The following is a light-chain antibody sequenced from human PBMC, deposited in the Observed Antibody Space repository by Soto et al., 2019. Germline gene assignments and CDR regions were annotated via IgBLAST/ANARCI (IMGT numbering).Light chain of an antibody. J-gene: IGLJ2*01. Sequence: QSALTQPASVSGSPGQSITISCTGSSSDVGAYNYVSWYQQHPGKAPRLMIYEVTNRPSGVSNRFSGSKSGNTASLTISGIRAEDEADYYCSSYTSGSTLVVFGGGPKLTVL. CDR1: SSDVGAYNY. CDR3: SSYTSGSTLVV. CDR2: EVT. V-gene: IGLV2-14*01.